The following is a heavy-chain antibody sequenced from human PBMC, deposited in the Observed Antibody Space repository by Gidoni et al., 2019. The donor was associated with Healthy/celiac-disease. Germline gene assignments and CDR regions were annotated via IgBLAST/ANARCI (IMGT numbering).Heavy chain of an antibody. J-gene: IGHJ6*02. CDR2: LHSSGSN. CDR3: ARNWGGDCSALTYYHSHYELDV. V-gene: IGHV4-39*01. Sequence: QLHFQESGPGLVKPSEPLSLTCTVSGYSISSIGYSWGWIRQPPGKGREWIGSLHSSGSNYYNPSLKSRVTISVDTSKNQFSLKLRSVTAADTAVYYCARNWGGDCSALTYYHSHYELDVWGQGTTVTVSS. D-gene: IGHD2-21*02. CDR1: GYSISSIGYS.